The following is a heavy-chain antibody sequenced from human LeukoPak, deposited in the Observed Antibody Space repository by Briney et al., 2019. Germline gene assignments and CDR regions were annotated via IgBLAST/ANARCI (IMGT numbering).Heavy chain of an antibody. J-gene: IGHJ6*02. CDR3: ARDIVVVPAAPFYYYYYYGMDV. CDR1: GYTFTSYG. Sequence: GASVKVSCKASGYTFTSYGISWVRQAPGQGLEWMGWISAYNGNTNYAQKLQGRVTMTTDTSTSTAYMELRSLRSDDTAVYYCARDIVVVPAAPFYYYYYYGMDVWAKEPRSPSP. CDR2: ISAYNGNT. V-gene: IGHV1-18*01. D-gene: IGHD2-2*01.